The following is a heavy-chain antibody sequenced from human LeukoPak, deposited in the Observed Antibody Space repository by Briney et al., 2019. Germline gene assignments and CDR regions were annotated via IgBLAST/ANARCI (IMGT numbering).Heavy chain of an antibody. Sequence: SETLSLTCTVSGGSLSSYYWSWVRQPPGKGLEWIGYIYYSGSTNYNPSLKSRVTISVDTSKNQFSLKLSSVTAADTAVYYCATSGVDTAMAVDYWGQGTLVTVSS. CDR2: IYYSGST. V-gene: IGHV4-59*01. J-gene: IGHJ4*02. CDR3: ATSGVDTAMAVDY. CDR1: GGSLSSYY. D-gene: IGHD5-18*01.